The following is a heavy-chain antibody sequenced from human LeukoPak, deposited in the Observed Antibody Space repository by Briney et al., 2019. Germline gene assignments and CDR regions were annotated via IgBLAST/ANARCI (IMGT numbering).Heavy chain of an antibody. CDR1: GFTFSSYW. CDR3: ARASQLTCCAFDI. Sequence: PGGSLRLSCAASGFTFSSYWMSWVRQAPGKGLEWVANIKKDGSEKYYVDSVKGRFTISRDNAKNSLYLQMNSLRAEDTAVYYCARASQLTCCAFDIWGQGTMVTVSS. CDR2: IKKDGSEK. D-gene: IGHD3-16*02. V-gene: IGHV3-7*01. J-gene: IGHJ3*02.